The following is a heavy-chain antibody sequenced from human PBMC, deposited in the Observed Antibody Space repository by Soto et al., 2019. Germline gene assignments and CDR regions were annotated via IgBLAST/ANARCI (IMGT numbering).Heavy chain of an antibody. CDR2: ISSSSSYT. Sequence: ESGGGLVKPGGSLRLSCAASGFTFSDYYMSWIRQAPGKGLEWVSYISSSSSYTNYADSVKGRFTISRDNAKNSLYLQMNSLRAEDTAVYYCARYSTLAYCGGDCYYYYGMDVWGQGTTVTVSS. D-gene: IGHD2-21*02. CDR3: ARYSTLAYCGGDCYYYYGMDV. V-gene: IGHV3-11*06. J-gene: IGHJ6*02. CDR1: GFTFSDYY.